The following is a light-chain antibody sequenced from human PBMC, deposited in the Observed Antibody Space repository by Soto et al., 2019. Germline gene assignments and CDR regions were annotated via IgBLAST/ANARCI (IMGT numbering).Light chain of an antibody. CDR2: AAS. CDR3: QQSYSTLWT. V-gene: IGKV1-39*01. J-gene: IGKJ1*01. CDR1: QSISNY. Sequence: DSQMTQSPSSLSASVGDRVTIACLASQSISNYLNWYQQKPGKAPKLLIYAASTLQTGVPSRFSGSGSGTDFTLTISSLQPEDFATYYCQQSYSTLWTFGQGTKVDIK.